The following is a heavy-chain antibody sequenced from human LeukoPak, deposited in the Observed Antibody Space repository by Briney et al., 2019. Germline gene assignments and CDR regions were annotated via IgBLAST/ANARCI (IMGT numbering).Heavy chain of an antibody. CDR3: ARGDYYGSGGPFFDY. J-gene: IGHJ4*02. V-gene: IGHV4-61*02. Sequence: SQTLSLTCTVSGGSISSGSYYWSWIRQPAGKGLEWIGRIYTSGSTNYNPSLKSRVTISVDTSKNQFSLKLSSVTAADTAVYYCARGDYYGSGGPFFDYWGQGTLVTVSS. CDR2: IYTSGST. CDR1: GGSISSGSYY. D-gene: IGHD3-10*01.